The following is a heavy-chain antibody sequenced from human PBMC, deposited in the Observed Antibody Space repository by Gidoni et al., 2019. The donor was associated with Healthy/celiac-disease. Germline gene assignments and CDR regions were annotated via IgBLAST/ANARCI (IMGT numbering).Heavy chain of an antibody. CDR3: ARGRTGSSWYSQKFDP. Sequence: QVQLQQWGAGLLKPSETLSLTCAVYGGSFSGYYWSWIRQPPGKGLEWIGEINHSGSTNYNPSLKSRVTISVDTSKSQFSLKLSSVTAADTAVYDCARGRTGSSWYSQKFDPWGQGTLVTVSS. CDR2: INHSGST. J-gene: IGHJ5*02. D-gene: IGHD6-13*01. V-gene: IGHV4-34*01. CDR1: GGSFSGYY.